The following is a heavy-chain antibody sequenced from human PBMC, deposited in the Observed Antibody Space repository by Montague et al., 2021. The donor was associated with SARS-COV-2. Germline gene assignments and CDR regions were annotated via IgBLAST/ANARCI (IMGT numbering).Heavy chain of an antibody. CDR2: ISSSGSTI. V-gene: IGHV3-48*03. D-gene: IGHD6-19*01. Sequence: SRSFSCAASGFTFSSYEMNWVRQAPGKGLEWVSYISSSGSTIYYADSVKGRFTISRDNAKNSLYLQMNSLRAEDTAVYYCARDGALYSSGWWGGDFDYWGQGTLVTVSS. J-gene: IGHJ4*02. CDR3: ARDGALYSSGWWGGDFDY. CDR1: GFTFSSYE.